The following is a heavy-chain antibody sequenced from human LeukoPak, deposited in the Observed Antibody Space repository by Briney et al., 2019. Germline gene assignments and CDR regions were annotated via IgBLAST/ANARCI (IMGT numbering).Heavy chain of an antibody. J-gene: IGHJ4*02. CDR3: ARANYYDSREAFDY. CDR2: IYYSGST. V-gene: IGHV4-31*03. Sequence: PSETLSLTCTVSGGSISSGGYYWSWIRQHPGKGLEWIGYIYYSGSTYYNPSLKSRVTISVDTSKNQFSLKLSSVTAADTAVYYCARANYYDSREAFDYWGQGTLVTVSS. CDR1: GGSISSGGYY. D-gene: IGHD3-22*01.